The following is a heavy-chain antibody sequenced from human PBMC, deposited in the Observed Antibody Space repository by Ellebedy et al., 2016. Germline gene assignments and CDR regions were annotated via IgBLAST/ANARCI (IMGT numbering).Heavy chain of an antibody. Sequence: SETLSLXXAVYGGSFSSYYWTWIRQSPGKGLEWIGEISDSGGTKYNPSLKSRVTISVDTSKRQFSLKLTSVTAADTAVYYCTTMEDYWGQGTLVTVSS. J-gene: IGHJ4*02. CDR3: TTMEDY. D-gene: IGHD3-10*01. CDR2: ISDSGGT. CDR1: GGSFSSYY. V-gene: IGHV4-34*01.